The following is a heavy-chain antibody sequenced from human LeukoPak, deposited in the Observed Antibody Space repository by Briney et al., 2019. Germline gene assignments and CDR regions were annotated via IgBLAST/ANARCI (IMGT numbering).Heavy chain of an antibody. CDR1: SGFISSYY. Sequence: SETLSLACIVSSGFISSYYWSWIRQTPGKGLEWIAFINYSGRIKYNPSLPSRVSISLDTSKNHLSLQLRSVMAADTAVYYCARLVDYDNSGDPYIFDVWGQG. J-gene: IGHJ3*01. V-gene: IGHV4-59*01. CDR2: INYSGRI. CDR3: ARLVDYDNSGDPYIFDV. D-gene: IGHD3-22*01.